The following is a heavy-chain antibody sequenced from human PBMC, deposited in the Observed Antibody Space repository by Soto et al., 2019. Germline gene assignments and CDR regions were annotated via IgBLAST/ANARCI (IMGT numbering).Heavy chain of an antibody. J-gene: IGHJ4*02. D-gene: IGHD6-13*01. CDR2: ISYDGSNK. V-gene: IGHV3-30*03. Sequence: GGSLRLSCAASGFTFSSYGMHWVRQAPGKGLEWVAVISYDGSNKYYADSVKGRFTISRDNSKNTLYLQMNSLRAEDTAVYYCARAPGIAAAGTGWLVYWGQGTLVTVSS. CDR1: GFTFSSYG. CDR3: ARAPGIAAAGTGWLVY.